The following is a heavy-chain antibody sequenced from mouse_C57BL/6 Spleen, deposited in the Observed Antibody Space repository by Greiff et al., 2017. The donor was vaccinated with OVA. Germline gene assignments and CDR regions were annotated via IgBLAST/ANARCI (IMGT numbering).Heavy chain of an antibody. CDR2: LDPSDSYT. D-gene: IGHD1-1*01. V-gene: IGHV1-69*01. J-gene: IGHJ3*01. CDR3: ARYWIYGWFAY. CDR1: GYTFTSYW. Sequence: QVQLQQPGAELVMPGASVKLSCKASGYTFTSYWMHWVKQRPGQGLEWIGELDPSDSYTNYNQKFKGKSTLTVDKYSSTAYMQLSSLTSEDSAVYYCARYWIYGWFAYWGQGTLVTVSA.